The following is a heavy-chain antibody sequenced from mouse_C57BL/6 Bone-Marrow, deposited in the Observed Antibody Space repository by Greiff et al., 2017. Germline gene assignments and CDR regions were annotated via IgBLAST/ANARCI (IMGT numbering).Heavy chain of an antibody. V-gene: IGHV1-15*01. CDR1: GYTFTDYE. CDR3: TRWGGTDYFDY. D-gene: IGHD4-1*01. J-gene: IGHJ2*01. CDR2: IDPETGGT. Sequence: VQLQQSGAELVRPGASVTLSCKASGYTFTDYEMHWVKQTPVHGLEWIGAIDPETGGTAYNQKFKGKAILTADKSSSTAYMELRSLTSEDSAVSYCTRWGGTDYFDYWGQGTTLTVSS.